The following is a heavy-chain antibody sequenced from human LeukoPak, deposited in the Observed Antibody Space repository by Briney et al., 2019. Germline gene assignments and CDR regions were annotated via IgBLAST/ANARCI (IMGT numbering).Heavy chain of an antibody. D-gene: IGHD2-2*03. CDR1: GFTFHEKYA. CDR2: FSLDSDNV. V-gene: IGHV3-9*01. J-gene: IGHJ6*02. CDR3: TKDMDPGGINV. Sequence: PGGSLRLSCGASGFTFHEKYAMNWVRQAPGKGLEWVSGFSLDSDNVGYADSVRGRFTVSRDRAKNSLYLQMNYLRPEDTALYFCTKDMDPGGINVWGQGTTVIVSS.